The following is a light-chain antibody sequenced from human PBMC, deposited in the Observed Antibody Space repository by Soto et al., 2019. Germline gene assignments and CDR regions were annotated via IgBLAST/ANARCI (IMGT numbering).Light chain of an antibody. CDR2: DVT. CDR1: SSDVGGYEY. J-gene: IGLJ1*01. CDR3: NSYTRSGDYV. V-gene: IGLV2-14*01. Sequence: QSVLTQPASVSGSPGQSITISCTGTSSDVGGYEYVSWYQQHPGKAPKLMIYDVTNRPSGVSNRFSGSKSGNTASLTISGLQAEDEADYYCNSYTRSGDYVFGTGTKVTVL.